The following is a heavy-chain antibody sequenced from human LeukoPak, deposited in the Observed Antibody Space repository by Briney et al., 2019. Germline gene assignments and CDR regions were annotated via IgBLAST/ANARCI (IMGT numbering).Heavy chain of an antibody. V-gene: IGHV4-4*07. CDR3: VRDWGDWLLSRWCFDL. Sequence: SETLSLTCTVSGGSISSYYWSWIRQPAGKGLEWIGRIYTSGSTNYNPSLKSRVTMSVDTSKNQFSLKLSSVTAADTAVYYCVRDWGDWLLSRWCFDLWGRGTLVTVSS. CDR2: IYTSGST. CDR1: GGSISSYY. J-gene: IGHJ2*01. D-gene: IGHD3-9*01.